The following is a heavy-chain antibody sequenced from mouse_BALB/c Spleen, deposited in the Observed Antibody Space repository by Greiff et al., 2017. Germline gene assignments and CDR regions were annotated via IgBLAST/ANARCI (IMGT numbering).Heavy chain of an antibody. CDR3: ARDYGNYLAY. V-gene: IGHV5-17*02. CDR2: ISSGSSTI. CDR1: GFTFSSFG. D-gene: IGHD2-1*01. J-gene: IGHJ2*01. Sequence: EVQVVESGGGLVQPGGSRKLSCAASGFTFSSFGMHWVRQAPEKGLEWVAYISSGSSTIYYADTVKGRFTISRDNPKNTLFLQMTSLRSEDTAMYYCARDYGNYLAYWGQGTTLPVSS.